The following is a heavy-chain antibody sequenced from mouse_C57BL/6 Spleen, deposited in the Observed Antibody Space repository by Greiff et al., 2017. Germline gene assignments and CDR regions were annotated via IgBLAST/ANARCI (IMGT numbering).Heavy chain of an antibody. J-gene: IGHJ1*03. Sequence: QVQLQQSGPELVKPGASVKISCKASGYAFSSSWMNWVKQRPGKGLEWIGRIYPGDGDTNYNGKFKGKATLTADKSSSTAYMQLSSLTSEDSAVYFCARAVYYDYDDGSYWYFDVWGTGTTVTVSS. CDR1: GYAFSSSW. V-gene: IGHV1-82*01. CDR2: IYPGDGDT. D-gene: IGHD2-4*01. CDR3: ARAVYYDYDDGSYWYFDV.